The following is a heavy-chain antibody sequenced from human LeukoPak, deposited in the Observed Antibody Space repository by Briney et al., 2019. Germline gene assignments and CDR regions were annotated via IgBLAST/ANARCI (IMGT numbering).Heavy chain of an antibody. V-gene: IGHV1-69*01. Sequence: GSSVKVSCKASGGTFSSYAISWVRQAPGQGLEWMGGIIPIFGTANYAQKFQGRVTITADESTSTAYMELSSLRSEDTAVYYCARAPMNRYDFWSGSNPYYYYMDVWGKGTTVTVSS. J-gene: IGHJ6*03. CDR1: GGTFSSYA. D-gene: IGHD3-3*01. CDR3: ARAPMNRYDFWSGSNPYYYYMDV. CDR2: IIPIFGTA.